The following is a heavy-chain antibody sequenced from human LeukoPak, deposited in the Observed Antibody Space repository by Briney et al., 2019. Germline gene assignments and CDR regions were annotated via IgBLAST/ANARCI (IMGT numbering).Heavy chain of an antibody. D-gene: IGHD2-15*01. CDR3: ARENDMGYCSGGRCYKGYNAMDV. CDR2: IFSGGST. CDR1: GFTVSSNY. J-gene: IGHJ6*02. V-gene: IGHV3-53*01. Sequence: GGSLRLSRAASGFTVSSNYMSWVRQAPGKGLEWVSVIFSGGSTYYADSVKGRFTISRDNSKNTLYLQMNSLRAEDTAVYYCARENDMGYCSGGRCYKGYNAMDVWGQGTTVTVSS.